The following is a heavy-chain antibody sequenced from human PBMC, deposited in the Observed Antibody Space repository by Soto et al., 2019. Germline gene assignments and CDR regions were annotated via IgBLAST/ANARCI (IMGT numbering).Heavy chain of an antibody. D-gene: IGHD2-2*01. CDR3: ARADRYCSSTSCYHFLDY. J-gene: IGHJ4*02. V-gene: IGHV1-69*13. CDR2: IIPIFGTA. Sequence: SVKVSCKASGGTFSSYAISWVRQAPGQGLEWMGGIIPIFGTANYAQKFQGRVTITADESTNTAYMEPSSLRSEDTAVYYCARADRYCSSTSCYHFLDYWGQGTLVTVSS. CDR1: GGTFSSYA.